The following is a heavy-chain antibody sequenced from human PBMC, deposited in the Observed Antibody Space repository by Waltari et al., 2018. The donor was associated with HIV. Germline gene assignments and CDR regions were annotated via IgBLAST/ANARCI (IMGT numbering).Heavy chain of an antibody. V-gene: IGHV4-38-2*01. Sequence: QVQLQESGPGLVKPSETLSLTCAVSGYSFYSGYYWGWFRQSPGKGLEWIGTVYHSGSTYYNPSLKSRVTISVDTSKNQFSLKVSSVTAADTAVYYCATLVRNGDYGDYGVFDSWGQGNLVTVSS. CDR2: VYHSGST. J-gene: IGHJ4*02. CDR3: ATLVRNGDYGDYGVFDS. D-gene: IGHD4-17*01. CDR1: GYSFYSGYY.